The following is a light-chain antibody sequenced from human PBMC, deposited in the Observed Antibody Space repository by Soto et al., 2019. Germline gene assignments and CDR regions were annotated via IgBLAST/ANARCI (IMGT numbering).Light chain of an antibody. V-gene: IGLV2-8*01. Sequence: QSALTQPPSASGSPGQSVTISCTGTSSDVGIYDYVSWYQQHPGKAPKLMIYEVSKRPSGVPDRFSGSKSGNTASLTVSGLHAEDEADYYCSSSAGSNKAVFGGGTQLTVL. CDR1: SSDVGIYDY. CDR2: EVS. CDR3: SSSAGSNKAV. J-gene: IGLJ2*01.